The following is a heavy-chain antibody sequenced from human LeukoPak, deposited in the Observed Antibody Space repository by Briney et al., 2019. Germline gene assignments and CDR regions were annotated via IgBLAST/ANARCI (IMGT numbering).Heavy chain of an antibody. V-gene: IGHV4-34*01. CDR3: ARLGATTY. CDR1: GGSISTYY. J-gene: IGHJ4*02. CDR2: INHSGST. D-gene: IGHD1-26*01. Sequence: SETLSLTCTVSGGSISTYYWSWIRQPPGKGLEWIGEINHSGSTNYNPSLKSRVTISVDTSKNQFSLKLSSVTAADTAVYYCARLGATTYWGQGTLVTVSS.